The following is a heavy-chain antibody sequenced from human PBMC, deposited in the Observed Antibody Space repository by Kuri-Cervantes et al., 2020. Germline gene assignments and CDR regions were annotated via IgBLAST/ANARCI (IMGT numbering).Heavy chain of an antibody. CDR1: GFTFSSSW. J-gene: IGHJ3*02. D-gene: IGHD6-13*01. V-gene: IGHV3-33*08. CDR3: ARVAAAGISSDAFDI. CDR2: IWYDGSNK. Sequence: GESLKISCVASGFTFSSSWMSWVRQAPGKGLEWVAVIWYDGSNKYYADSVKGRFTISRDNSKNTLYLQMNSLRAEDTAVYYCARVAAAGISSDAFDIWGQGTMVTVSS.